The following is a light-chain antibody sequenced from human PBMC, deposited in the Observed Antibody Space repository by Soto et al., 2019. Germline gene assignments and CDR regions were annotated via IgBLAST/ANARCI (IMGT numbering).Light chain of an antibody. CDR1: QTISSW. CDR2: KAS. V-gene: IGKV1-5*03. Sequence: DIQMTQSPSTLSASVGDRVTITCRASQTISSWLAWYQQKPGKAPKLLIYKASNLESGVPSRFSGSGSGTEFTLTISSLQPDDFETYYCQQYNSYPYTFGQGTKLEIK. CDR3: QQYNSYPYT. J-gene: IGKJ2*01.